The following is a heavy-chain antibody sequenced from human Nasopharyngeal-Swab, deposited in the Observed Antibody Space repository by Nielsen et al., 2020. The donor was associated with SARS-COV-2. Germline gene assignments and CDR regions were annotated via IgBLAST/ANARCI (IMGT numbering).Heavy chain of an antibody. V-gene: IGHV3-49*03. CDR3: TRADVRPAGSGSYYEYPDY. CDR2: IRSKAYGGTT. D-gene: IGHD1-26*01. Sequence: LLRLCCSDCGFTFGDYDMSWFRQAPGKGLEWVGFIRSKAYGGTTEYAASVKGRFTISRDDSKSIAYLQMNSLKTEDTAVYYCTRADVRPAGSGSYYEYPDYWGQGTLVTVSS. CDR1: GFTFGDYD. J-gene: IGHJ4*02.